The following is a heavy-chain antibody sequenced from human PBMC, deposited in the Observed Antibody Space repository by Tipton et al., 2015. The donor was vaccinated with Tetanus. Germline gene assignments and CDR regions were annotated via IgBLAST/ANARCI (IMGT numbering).Heavy chain of an antibody. Sequence: TFSSYGMSWIRQPPGKGLEWIGSIYYSGNTYYNPSLRSRVTMSVDTSKIQFSLMLTSVTASDTAVYYCARLSSSSNDAHAFDIWGQGTMVTVSS. CDR2: IYYSGNT. J-gene: IGHJ3*02. CDR1: TFSSYG. V-gene: IGHV4-39*01. D-gene: IGHD2-2*01. CDR3: ARLSSSSNDAHAFDI.